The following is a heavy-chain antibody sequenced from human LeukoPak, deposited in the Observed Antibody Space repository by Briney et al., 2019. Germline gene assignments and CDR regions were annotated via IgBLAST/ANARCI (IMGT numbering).Heavy chain of an antibody. Sequence: GESLKISCKGSGYSFTSYWVGWVRQMPGKGLEWVGIIYPGDSDTRYSPSFQGQVTISADKSISTAYLQWSSLKASDTATYYCARGHIGYCSSTSCSKGGWDYWGQGTLVTVSS. CDR2: IYPGDSDT. J-gene: IGHJ4*02. CDR3: ARGHIGYCSSTSCSKGGWDY. CDR1: GYSFTSYW. V-gene: IGHV5-51*01. D-gene: IGHD2-2*01.